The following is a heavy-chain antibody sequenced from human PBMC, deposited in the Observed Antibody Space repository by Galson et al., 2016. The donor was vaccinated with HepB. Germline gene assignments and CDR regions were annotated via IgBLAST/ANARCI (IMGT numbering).Heavy chain of an antibody. CDR1: GFTFSSFA. Sequence: SLRLSCAASGFTFSSFAMAWVRQAPGKGLEWVSAINGDSGYTYYADSVKGRFTISRDNSQNTLYLQMNSLRAEDTAVYYCAKDLGGRFITVYHYMDVWGKGTTVTVSS. CDR2: INGDSGYT. CDR3: AKDLGGRFITVYHYMDV. J-gene: IGHJ6*03. V-gene: IGHV3-23*01. D-gene: IGHD1-20*01.